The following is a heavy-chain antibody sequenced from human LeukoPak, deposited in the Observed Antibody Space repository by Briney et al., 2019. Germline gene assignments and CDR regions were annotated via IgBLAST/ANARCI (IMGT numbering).Heavy chain of an antibody. J-gene: IGHJ4*02. CDR3: AKDDVGYSGCTFLDY. D-gene: IGHD5-12*01. Sequence: GRSLRLSCAASGFTFSSYGMHWVRQAPGKGLEWMAVISYDGSNKYYADSVKGRFTISRDNSKNTLYLQMNSLRAEDTAVYYCAKDDVGYSGCTFLDYWGQGTLVTVSS. V-gene: IGHV3-30*18. CDR2: ISYDGSNK. CDR1: GFTFSSYG.